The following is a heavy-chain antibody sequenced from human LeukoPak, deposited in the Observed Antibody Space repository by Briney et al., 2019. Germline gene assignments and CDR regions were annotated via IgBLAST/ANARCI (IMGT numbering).Heavy chain of an antibody. CDR2: IIPIFGTA. J-gene: IGHJ4*02. D-gene: IGHD6-13*01. CDR3: ARDDGIGSSSPHFDY. Sequence: PEASVKVSCKASGCTFSSYAISWVRQAPGQGLEWMGGIIPIFGTANYAQKFQGRVTITADESTSTAYMELSSLRSEDTAVYYCARDDGIGSSSPHFDYWGQGTLVTVSS. CDR1: GCTFSSYA. V-gene: IGHV1-69*13.